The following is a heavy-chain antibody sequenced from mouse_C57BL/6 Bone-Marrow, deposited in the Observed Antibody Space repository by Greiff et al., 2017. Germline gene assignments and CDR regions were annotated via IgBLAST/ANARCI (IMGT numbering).Heavy chain of an antibody. CDR1: GYTFTDYE. Sequence: VQLQQSGAELVRPGASVTLSCKASGYTFTDYEMHWVKQTPVHGLEWIGAIDPETGGTAYNQKFKGKAILTADKSSSTAYMELRSLTSEDSAVYYCTRTYYYGSSRYAMDYWGQGTSVTVSS. J-gene: IGHJ4*01. V-gene: IGHV1-15*01. CDR2: IDPETGGT. D-gene: IGHD1-1*01. CDR3: TRTYYYGSSRYAMDY.